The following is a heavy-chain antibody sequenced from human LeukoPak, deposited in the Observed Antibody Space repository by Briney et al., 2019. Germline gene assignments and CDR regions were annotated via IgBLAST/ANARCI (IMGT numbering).Heavy chain of an antibody. D-gene: IGHD6-6*01. CDR2: IYYSGST. Sequence: SETLSLTCTVSGGSISSYYWSWIRQPPGKGLEWMGYIYYSGSTNYNPSLKSRVTISVDTSKNQFSLKLSSVTAADTAVYYRARAEYSSSDYYFDYWGQGTLVTVSS. CDR1: GGSISSYY. V-gene: IGHV4-59*01. J-gene: IGHJ4*02. CDR3: ARAEYSSSDYYFDY.